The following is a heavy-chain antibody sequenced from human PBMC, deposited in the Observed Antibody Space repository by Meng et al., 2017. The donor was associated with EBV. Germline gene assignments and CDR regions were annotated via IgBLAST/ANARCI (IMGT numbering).Heavy chain of an antibody. J-gene: IGHJ2*01. V-gene: IGHV1-18*01. D-gene: IGHD4-17*01. CDR2: ITPYNDNT. CDR1: GYTFTRYG. CDR3: ARDSSTVDRYLDL. Sequence: QVQLVQSGAEVKKPGASVRVPCTASGYTFTRYGISWVRQAPGQGLEWMGWITPYNDNTKVAQRFQDRVTLTADRSTNTVFMDLRNLKSDDTAVYYCARDSSTVDRYLDLWGRGTLVTVSS.